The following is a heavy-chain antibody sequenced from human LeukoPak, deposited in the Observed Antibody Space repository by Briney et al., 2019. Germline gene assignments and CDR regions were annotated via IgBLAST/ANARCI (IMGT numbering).Heavy chain of an antibody. D-gene: IGHD3-3*01. CDR3: ARVELRFLEWLRYYYYGMDV. V-gene: IGHV1-18*01. Sequence: GASVKVCCKASGYTFTSYGISWVRQAPGQGLEGMGWISAYNGNTNYAQKLQGRVTMTTDTSTSTAYLELRSLRSDDTAVYYCARVELRFLEWLRYYYYGMDVWGQGTTVTVSS. J-gene: IGHJ6*02. CDR2: ISAYNGNT. CDR1: GYTFTSYG.